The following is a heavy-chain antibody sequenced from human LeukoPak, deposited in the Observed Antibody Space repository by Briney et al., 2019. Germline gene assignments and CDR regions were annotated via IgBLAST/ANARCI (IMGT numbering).Heavy chain of an antibody. V-gene: IGHV4-4*09. J-gene: IGHJ4*02. D-gene: IGHD1-26*01. Sequence: PSETLSLTCTVSGGSISSYHWSWVRQPPGKGLEWIGYILTSGSTNYNPSLKSRLTISVDTSKNQFTLKLSSVTAADTAVYYCARLRVSGSYLYHFDYWGQGTLVTVSS. CDR3: ARLRVSGSYLYHFDY. CDR2: ILTSGST. CDR1: GGSISSYH.